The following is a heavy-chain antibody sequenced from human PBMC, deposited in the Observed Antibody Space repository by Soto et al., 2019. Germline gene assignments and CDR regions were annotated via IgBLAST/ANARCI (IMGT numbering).Heavy chain of an antibody. CDR1: GFSFSSYT. J-gene: IGHJ4*02. CDR2: ISASGGST. V-gene: IGHV3-23*01. Sequence: PGGSLRLSCAASGFSFSSYTMSWFRQTPGKGLEWVSSISASGGSTYYGDSLRGRFTISRDNSKNTLNLHIKSLGVEDSAVYYCAKDRGGFARGWEYYDFWGQGTQVTVSS. D-gene: IGHD6-19*01. CDR3: AKDRGGFARGWEYYDF.